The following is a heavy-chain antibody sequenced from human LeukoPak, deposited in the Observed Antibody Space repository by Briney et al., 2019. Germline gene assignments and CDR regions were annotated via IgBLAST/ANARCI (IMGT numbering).Heavy chain of an antibody. CDR1: GYTFTSYG. Sequence: GASVKVSCKASGYTFTSYGISWVRQAPGQGLEWMGWISAYNGNTNYAQKLQGRVTMTTDTSTSTAYMELRSLRSDDTAVYYCARDPPGGDYTSPYFDYWGQGTLVTVSS. D-gene: IGHD4-17*01. CDR2: ISAYNGNT. CDR3: ARDPPGGDYTSPYFDY. J-gene: IGHJ4*02. V-gene: IGHV1-18*01.